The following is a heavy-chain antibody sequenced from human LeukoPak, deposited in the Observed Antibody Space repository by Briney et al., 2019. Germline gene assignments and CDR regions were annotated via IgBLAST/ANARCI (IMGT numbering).Heavy chain of an antibody. D-gene: IGHD5-24*01. CDR1: GFTVSSNY. V-gene: IGHV3-53*01. CDR3: AREEMATIAFDY. J-gene: IGHJ4*02. CDR2: IYSGGST. Sequence: GGSLRLSCAASGFTVSSNYMSWVRQAPGKGLEWVSVIYSGGSTYYADSVKGRFTISRDNSKNTLCLQMNSLRAEDTAVYYCAREEMATIAFDYWGQGTLVTVSS.